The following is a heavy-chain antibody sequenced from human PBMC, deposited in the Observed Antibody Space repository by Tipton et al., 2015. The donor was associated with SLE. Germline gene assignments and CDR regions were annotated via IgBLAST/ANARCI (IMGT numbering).Heavy chain of an antibody. Sequence: TLSLTCTVSGVSISRFYWSWIRQPPGKGLEWIGHINYSGRTDYKPSLKSRVTMSVDTSKNQFSLKLSSVTAADTAVYYCARDGDSTGRSYFQHWGQGTLVTVSS. CDR1: GVSISRFY. D-gene: IGHD3-22*01. CDR3: ARDGDSTGRSYFQH. V-gene: IGHV4-59*12. J-gene: IGHJ1*01. CDR2: INYSGRT.